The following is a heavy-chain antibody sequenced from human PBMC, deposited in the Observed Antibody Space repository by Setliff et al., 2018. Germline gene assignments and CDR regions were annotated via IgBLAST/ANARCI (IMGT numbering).Heavy chain of an antibody. CDR2: IYYSGST. D-gene: IGHD3-16*01. Sequence: SETLPLTCSVSGDSIGRGGYYWSWIRQQPGKGLEWIASIYYSGSTYYNPSLKSRLRVSMDSSKNQFYLDLSSVTAADTAVYYCARDRRGGYGAINWFDPWGQGTLVTVSS. J-gene: IGHJ5*02. V-gene: IGHV4-31*03. CDR1: GDSIGRGGYY. CDR3: ARDRRGGYGAINWFDP.